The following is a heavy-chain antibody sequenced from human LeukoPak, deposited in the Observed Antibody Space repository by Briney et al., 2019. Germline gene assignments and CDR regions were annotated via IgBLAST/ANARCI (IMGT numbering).Heavy chain of an antibody. D-gene: IGHD3-3*01. J-gene: IGHJ4*02. Sequence: ASVKVSCKASGYTFTGYYMHWVRQAPGQGLEWMGWINPNSGGTNYAQKFQGRVTMTRDTPISTAYMELSRLRSDDTAVYYCARDESITIFGVVPFDYWGQGTLVTVSS. V-gene: IGHV1-2*02. CDR1: GYTFTGYY. CDR3: ARDESITIFGVVPFDY. CDR2: INPNSGGT.